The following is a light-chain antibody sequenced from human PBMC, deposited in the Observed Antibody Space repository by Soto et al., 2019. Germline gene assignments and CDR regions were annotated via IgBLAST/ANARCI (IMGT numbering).Light chain of an antibody. CDR1: QSLVYSDGNIY. CDR2: KVS. V-gene: IGKV2-30*01. Sequence: DVVLTQSPLSLPVTLGQPASISCRSTQSLVYSDGNIYLNWFQQRPGQSPSRLIYKVSNRDSGVPARFSGSGSCTHFTLKISRVQAEDVWVYYCMQGTHWPPITFGQGTRLEIK. J-gene: IGKJ5*01. CDR3: MQGTHWPPIT.